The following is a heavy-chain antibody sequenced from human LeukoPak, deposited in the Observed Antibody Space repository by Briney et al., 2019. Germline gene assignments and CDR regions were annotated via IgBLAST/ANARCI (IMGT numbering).Heavy chain of an antibody. D-gene: IGHD5-12*01. J-gene: IGHJ4*02. Sequence: ASVKVSCKASGYTFTGYYMHWVRQAPGQGLEWMGWINPNSGGTNYAQKFQGRVTMTRDASISTAYMELSRLRSDDTAVYYCAREGGYSGYDLPFDYWGQGTLVTVSS. CDR1: GYTFTGYY. CDR3: AREGGYSGYDLPFDY. V-gene: IGHV1-2*02. CDR2: INPNSGGT.